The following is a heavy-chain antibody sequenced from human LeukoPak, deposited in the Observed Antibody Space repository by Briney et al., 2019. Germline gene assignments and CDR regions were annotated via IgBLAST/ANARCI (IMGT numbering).Heavy chain of an antibody. V-gene: IGHV4-34*01. Sequence: SETLSPTCAVYGGSFSGYYWSWIRQPPGKGLEWIGEINHSGSTNYNPSLKSRVTISVDTSKNQFSLKLSSVTAADTAVYYCARRYSGYDYDYWGQGTLVTVSS. CDR2: INHSGST. J-gene: IGHJ4*02. CDR3: ARRYSGYDYDY. CDR1: GGSFSGYY. D-gene: IGHD5-12*01.